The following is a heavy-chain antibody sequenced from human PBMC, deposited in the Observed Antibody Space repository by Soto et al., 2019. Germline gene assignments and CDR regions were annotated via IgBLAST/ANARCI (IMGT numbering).Heavy chain of an antibody. V-gene: IGHV3-23*01. D-gene: IGHD2-2*01. CDR2: ISGNSGST. CDR3: AKSSVVIPAASWDFGS. Sequence: SLRLSCAASGFTFNNYALSWVRQSPGEGLTWVSSISGNSGSTYYADSVKGRFTISRDNSKSTLFLQMNSLRAEDTAVYYCAKSSVVIPAASWDFGSWGQGTLVTVSS. J-gene: IGHJ4*02. CDR1: GFTFNNYA.